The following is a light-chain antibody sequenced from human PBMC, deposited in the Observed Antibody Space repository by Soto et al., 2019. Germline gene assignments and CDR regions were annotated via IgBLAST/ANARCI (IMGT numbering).Light chain of an antibody. Sequence: DIQMTQSPSSLSASVGDRVTITCRASQVISKFLNWYQLKPGKAPKLLIFDASELETGVTSRFSGHRSGTDFSFIISSLQPEDIATYYCQQYDNYPLTFGGVTKVEIK. V-gene: IGKV1-33*01. CDR3: QQYDNYPLT. CDR2: DAS. CDR1: QVISKF. J-gene: IGKJ4*01.